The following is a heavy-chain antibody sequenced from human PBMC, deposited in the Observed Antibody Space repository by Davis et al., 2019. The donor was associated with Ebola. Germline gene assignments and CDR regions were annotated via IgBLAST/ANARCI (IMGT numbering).Heavy chain of an antibody. CDR1: GYTFTGYY. Sequence: ASVKVSCKASGYTFTGYYMHWVRQAPGQGLEWMGWINPNSGGTNYAQKFQGWVTMTRDTSISTAYMELSSLRSEDTAVYYCARGMGATGDDAFDIWGQGTMVTVSS. CDR3: ARGMGATGDDAFDI. V-gene: IGHV1-2*04. J-gene: IGHJ3*02. D-gene: IGHD1-26*01. CDR2: INPNSGGT.